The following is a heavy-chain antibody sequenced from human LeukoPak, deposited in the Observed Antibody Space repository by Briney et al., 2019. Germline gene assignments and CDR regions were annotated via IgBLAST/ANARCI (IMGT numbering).Heavy chain of an antibody. CDR3: ARGNYDILTGPRRTDAFDI. V-gene: IGHV1-18*01. J-gene: IGHJ3*02. CDR1: GYTFTSYA. Sequence: ASVKVSCKASGYTFTSYAMHWVRQAPGQRLEWMGWISAYNGNTNYAQKLQGRVTMTTDTSTSTAYMELRSLRSDDTAVYYCARGNYDILTGPRRTDAFDIWGQGTKVTVSS. CDR2: ISAYNGNT. D-gene: IGHD3-9*01.